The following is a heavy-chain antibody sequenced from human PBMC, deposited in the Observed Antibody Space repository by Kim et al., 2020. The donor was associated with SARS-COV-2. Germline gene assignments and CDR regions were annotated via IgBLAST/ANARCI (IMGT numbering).Heavy chain of an antibody. CDR1: GGSISTYY. J-gene: IGHJ5*02. V-gene: IGHV4-59*01. D-gene: IGHD1-26*01. Sequence: SETLSLTCTVSGGSISTYYWSWIRQPPGKGLEWIGYIYHSGSTNYNPSLRSRVTISMDTSKNQFSLKLSSVTAADTAIYYCARLMSYYSGWFDPWGQGTLGTVSS. CDR2: IYHSGST. CDR3: ARLMSYYSGWFDP.